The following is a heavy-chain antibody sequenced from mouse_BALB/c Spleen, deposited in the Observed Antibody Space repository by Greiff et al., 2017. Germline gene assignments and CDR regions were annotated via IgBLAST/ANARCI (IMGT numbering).Heavy chain of an antibody. CDR1: GYTFSSYW. CDR2: INPGSGGT. CDR3: ASDYYGSSYSYAMDY. V-gene: IGHV1-54*03. D-gene: IGHD1-1*01. Sequence: VHLVESGAELMKPGASVKISCKATGYTFSSYWIEWVKQRPGQGLEWIGVINPGSGGTNYNEKFKGKATLTADKSSSTAYMQLSSLTSDDSAVYFCASDYYGSSYSYAMDYWGQGTSVTVSS. J-gene: IGHJ4*01.